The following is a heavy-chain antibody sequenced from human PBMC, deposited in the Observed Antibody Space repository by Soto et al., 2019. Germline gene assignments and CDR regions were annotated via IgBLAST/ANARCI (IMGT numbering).Heavy chain of an antibody. J-gene: IGHJ3*02. D-gene: IGHD2-2*01. CDR1: GGSISSSTYY. CDR3: ASRTLRMATNALNT. V-gene: IGHV4-39*01. CDR2: IYYSGRT. Sequence: QLQLQESGPGLVKPSETLSLTCTVSGGSISSSTYYWGWTRQPPGKGLEWIGYIYYSGRTYYNPSLKSRPTISVATSSAQCSCKLSSVEATATAVYYCASRTLRMATNALNTWGQGTMVPVSS.